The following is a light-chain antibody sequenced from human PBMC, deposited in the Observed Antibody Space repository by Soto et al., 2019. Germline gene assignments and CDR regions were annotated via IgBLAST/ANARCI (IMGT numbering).Light chain of an antibody. CDR1: QSINNY. CDR2: AAS. V-gene: IGKV1-39*01. J-gene: IGKJ1*01. CDR3: QQSYSMPWT. Sequence: DIQMTQSPSSLSASVGDRVTIICRASQSINNYLSWSQHKPGKAPKLLICAASSLQSGVSSRFSGSGFGTDFTLTITSLQPEDFATYYWQQSYSMPWTFGQGTKVEIK.